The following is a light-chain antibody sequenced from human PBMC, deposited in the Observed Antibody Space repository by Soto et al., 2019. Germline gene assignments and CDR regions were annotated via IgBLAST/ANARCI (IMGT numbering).Light chain of an antibody. J-gene: IGKJ3*01. Sequence: ELVLTQSPGTLSLSPGERATLSCRASQSVSSSDLAWYQQKPGQAPRLLIYGASSRATGIPDRFSGSGSGTDFTLTISRLETEDFAVYYCQQYGSSSFTFGPGTKVDIK. V-gene: IGKV3-20*01. CDR3: QQYGSSSFT. CDR1: QSVSSSD. CDR2: GAS.